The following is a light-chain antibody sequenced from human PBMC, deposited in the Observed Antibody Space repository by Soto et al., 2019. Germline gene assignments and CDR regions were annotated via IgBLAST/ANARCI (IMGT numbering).Light chain of an antibody. Sequence: EIVLTQSPGTLSLSPGERATLSCRASESVSSTNLAWYHQKPGQAPRLLIHGASTRAAGIPDRFSGSGSGTGFPLTISRLEPEDSGVYYCQQYASSPMYTFGQGTKLEI. CDR3: QQYASSPMYT. J-gene: IGKJ2*01. V-gene: IGKV3-20*01. CDR2: GAS. CDR1: ESVSSTN.